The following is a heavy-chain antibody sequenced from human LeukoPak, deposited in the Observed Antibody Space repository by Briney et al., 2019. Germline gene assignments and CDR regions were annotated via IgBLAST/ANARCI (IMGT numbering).Heavy chain of an antibody. J-gene: IGHJ4*02. CDR3: VRGGYGDYPTDY. Sequence: GRSLRLSCAASGFTFSSYWMSWVRQAPGRGLEWVSVIYSGGHTYYADSVKGRFTISRDNSKNTLYLQMNSLRAEDTAVYYCVRGGYGDYPTDYWGQGTLVTVSS. D-gene: IGHD4-17*01. CDR1: GFTFSSYW. V-gene: IGHV3-66*01. CDR2: IYSGGHT.